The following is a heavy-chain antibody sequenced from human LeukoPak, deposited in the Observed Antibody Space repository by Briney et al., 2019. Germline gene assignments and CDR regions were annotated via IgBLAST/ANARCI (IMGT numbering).Heavy chain of an antibody. J-gene: IGHJ4*02. D-gene: IGHD1-26*01. CDR2: IIPIFGTA. Sequence: SVKVSCKASGGTFSSYAISWVRQAPGHGLEWMGRIIPIFGTANYAQKFQGRVTITTDESTSTAYMELSSLRSEDTAVYYCARSSIVGATTYSDYWGQGTLVTVSS. V-gene: IGHV1-69*05. CDR1: GGTFSSYA. CDR3: ARSSIVGATTYSDY.